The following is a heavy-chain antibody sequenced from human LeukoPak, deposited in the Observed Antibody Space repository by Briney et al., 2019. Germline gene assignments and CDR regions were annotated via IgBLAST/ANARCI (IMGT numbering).Heavy chain of an antibody. V-gene: IGHV3-23*01. J-gene: IGHJ5*02. CDR3: AKDLYSSSWYGKVGFDP. CDR2: XSGSGGST. Sequence: APXXGXXXVSAXSGSGGSTYYADPVKGRFTISRDNSKNTLYLQMNSLRAEDTAVYYCAKDLYSSSWYGKVGFDPWGQGTLVTVSS. D-gene: IGHD6-13*01.